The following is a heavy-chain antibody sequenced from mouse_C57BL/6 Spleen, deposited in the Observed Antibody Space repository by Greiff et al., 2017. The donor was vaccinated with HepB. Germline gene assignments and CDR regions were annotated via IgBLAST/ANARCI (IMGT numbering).Heavy chain of an antibody. CDR1: GYTFTSYW. CDR3: AREFLYYFDY. V-gene: IGHV1-64*01. J-gene: IGHJ2*01. Sequence: QVQLQQPGAELVKPGASVKLSCKASGYTFTSYWMHWVKQRPGQGLEWIGMIHPNSGSTNYNEKFKSKATLTVDKSSGTAYMQLSSLTSEDSAVYYCAREFLYYFDYWGQGTTLTVSS. CDR2: IHPNSGST.